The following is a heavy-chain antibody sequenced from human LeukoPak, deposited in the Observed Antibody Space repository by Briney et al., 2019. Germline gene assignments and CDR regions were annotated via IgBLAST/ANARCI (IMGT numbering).Heavy chain of an antibody. D-gene: IGHD1-26*01. V-gene: IGHV3-23*01. CDR1: GFTFSSYA. Sequence: AGSLRLSCAASGFTFSSYAMSWVRQAPGKGLEWVSTVNGRGGSTYYADSVKGRFTISRDNSKNTLFLQMNSLRAEDTALYYCAKYPGGFTGIVNYYHMDVWGKGTTVSVSS. CDR3: AKYPGGFTGIVNYYHMDV. CDR2: VNGRGGST. J-gene: IGHJ6*03.